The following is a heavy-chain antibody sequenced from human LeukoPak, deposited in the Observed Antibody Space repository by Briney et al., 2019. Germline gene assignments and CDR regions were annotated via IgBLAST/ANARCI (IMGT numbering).Heavy chain of an antibody. CDR2: ISSTGSFT. V-gene: IGHV3-21*05. CDR3: ARKLGGAQCGGDCFSDH. J-gene: IGHJ4*03. D-gene: IGHD2-21*02. Sequence: GGSLRLSCAASGFTFSTYSMNWVRLAPGKGLEWLGYISSTGSFTTYADAVRGRFTISRDNSKNLLFLQMNDLRVEDTAVYYCARKLGGAQCGGDCFSDHWGQGSRVVVSS. CDR1: GFTFSTYS.